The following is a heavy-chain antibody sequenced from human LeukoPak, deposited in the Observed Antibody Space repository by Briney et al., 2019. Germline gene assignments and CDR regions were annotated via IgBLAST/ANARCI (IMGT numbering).Heavy chain of an antibody. Sequence: GGSLRLSCAASGFTFSSYAMHWVRQAPGKGLEWVAVISYDGGNKYYADSVKGRFTISRDNSKNTLYLQMNSLRAEDTAVYYCARGTTVTTVRYFDLWGRGTHVSVSS. CDR3: ARGTTVTTVRYFDL. CDR1: GFTFSSYA. V-gene: IGHV3-30-3*01. D-gene: IGHD4-17*01. J-gene: IGHJ2*01. CDR2: ISYDGGNK.